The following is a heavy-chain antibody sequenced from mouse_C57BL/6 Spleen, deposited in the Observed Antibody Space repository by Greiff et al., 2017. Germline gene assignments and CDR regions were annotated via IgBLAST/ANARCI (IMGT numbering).Heavy chain of an antibody. CDR3: ARGGIYYGNYGDY. Sequence: VQLQQPGAELVKPGASVKLSCKASGYTFTSYWMHWVKQRPGRGLEWIGRIDLNSGGTKYNEKFKSKATLTVDKPSSTAYMQLSSLTSEDSAVYYCARGGIYYGNYGDYWGQGTTLTVSS. CDR1: GYTFTSYW. J-gene: IGHJ2*01. V-gene: IGHV1-72*01. CDR2: IDLNSGGT. D-gene: IGHD2-1*01.